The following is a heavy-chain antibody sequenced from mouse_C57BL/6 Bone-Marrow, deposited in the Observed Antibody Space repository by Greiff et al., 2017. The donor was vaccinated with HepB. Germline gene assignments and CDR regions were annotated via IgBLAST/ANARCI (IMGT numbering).Heavy chain of an antibody. CDR3: ARPQSYWYFDV. CDR1: GYTFTSYW. V-gene: IGHV1-61*01. CDR2: IYPSDSET. J-gene: IGHJ1*03. Sequence: QVQLQQSGAELVRPGSSVKLSCKASGYTFTSYWMDWVKQRPGQGLEWIGNIYPSDSETHYNQKFKDKATLTVDKSSSTAYMQLSSLTSEDSAVYYCARPQSYWYFDVWGTGTTVTVSS.